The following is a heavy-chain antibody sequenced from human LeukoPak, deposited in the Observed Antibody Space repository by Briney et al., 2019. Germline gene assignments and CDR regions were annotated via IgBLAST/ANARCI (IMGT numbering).Heavy chain of an antibody. V-gene: IGHV4-59*01. J-gene: IGHJ5*02. Sequence: SETLTLPCTVSGTAISSYYWGWIRQPPGKGLEWIGYIYYSGSTNYNPSLTSPVTLLDATSKNQFCLQLSSVTAADTAVYYCARHYQLLLEWLEPWGQGTLVTVSS. D-gene: IGHD2-2*01. CDR3: ARHYQLLLEWLEP. CDR1: GTAISSYY. CDR2: IYYSGST.